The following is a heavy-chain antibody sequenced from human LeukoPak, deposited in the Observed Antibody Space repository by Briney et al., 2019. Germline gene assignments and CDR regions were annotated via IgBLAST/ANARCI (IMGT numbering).Heavy chain of an antibody. Sequence: ASVKVSCKASGYTFTSCDINWVRQATGPGLEWMGWMNPNRGNTGYGQSFQGRITMTSDISIGTAYMELSNLTSEDTAIYYCTRGSSGRRDNWGQGTLVPVSA. CDR1: GYTFTSCD. D-gene: IGHD6-19*01. J-gene: IGHJ4*02. CDR3: TRGSSGRRDN. CDR2: MNPNRGNT. V-gene: IGHV1-8*01.